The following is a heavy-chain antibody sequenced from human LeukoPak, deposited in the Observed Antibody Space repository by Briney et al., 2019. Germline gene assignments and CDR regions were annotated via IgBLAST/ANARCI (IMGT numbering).Heavy chain of an antibody. CDR1: GYTFTGYY. CDR2: INPNNGDT. CDR3: ARIKWSAAND. Sequence: ASVKVSCKASGYTFTGYYIHWVRQAAGQGLEWMGWINPNNGDTKFDPKFQGRLTLSRDTSISTAYMELGRLRSDDTAVYYCARIKWSAANDWGQGTLVSVSS. D-gene: IGHD6-13*01. J-gene: IGHJ4*02. V-gene: IGHV1-2*02.